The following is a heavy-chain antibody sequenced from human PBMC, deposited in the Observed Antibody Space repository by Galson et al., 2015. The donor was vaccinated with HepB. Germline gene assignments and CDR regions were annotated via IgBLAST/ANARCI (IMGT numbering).Heavy chain of an antibody. D-gene: IGHD6-13*01. V-gene: IGHV1-3*01. CDR1: GYTFTSYA. CDR3: ARGIAAAGTDFDY. Sequence: SVKVSCKASGYTFTSYAMHWVRQAPGQRLEWMGWINAGNGNTKYSQKFQGRVTITRDTSASTAYMELSSLRSEDTAVYYCARGIAAAGTDFDYWGQGTLVTVSS. CDR2: INAGNGNT. J-gene: IGHJ4*02.